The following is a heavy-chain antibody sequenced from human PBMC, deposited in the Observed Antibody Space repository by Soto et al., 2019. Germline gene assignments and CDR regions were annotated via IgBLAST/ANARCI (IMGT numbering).Heavy chain of an antibody. CDR2: ISSSSSYI. CDR3: ARGGYCSGGRCYSGAFDI. Sequence: GGSLRLSCAASGFTFSSYSMNWVRQAPGKGLEWVSSISSSSSYIYYADSVKGRFTISRDNAKNSLYLQMNSLRAEDTAVYYCARGGYCSGGRCYSGAFDIWGQGTMVTVSS. V-gene: IGHV3-21*01. D-gene: IGHD2-15*01. CDR1: GFTFSSYS. J-gene: IGHJ3*02.